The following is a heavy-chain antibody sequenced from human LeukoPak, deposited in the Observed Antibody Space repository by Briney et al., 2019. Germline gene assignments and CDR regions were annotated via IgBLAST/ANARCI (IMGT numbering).Heavy chain of an antibody. J-gene: IGHJ4*02. CDR2: ISAYNGNT. CDR3: ARAIQRYFDWSHMGQFDY. Sequence: ASVKVSCKASGYTFTSYGISWVRQAPGQGLEWMGWISAYNGNTNYAQKLQGRVTMTTDTSTSTAYMELRSLRSDDTAVYYCARAIQRYFDWSHMGQFDYWGQGTLVTVSS. D-gene: IGHD3-9*01. CDR1: GYTFTSYG. V-gene: IGHV1-18*01.